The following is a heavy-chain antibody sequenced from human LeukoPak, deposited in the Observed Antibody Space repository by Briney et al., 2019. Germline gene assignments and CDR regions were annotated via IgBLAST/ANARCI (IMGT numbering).Heavy chain of an antibody. CDR3: ARDGGGVYFDY. V-gene: IGHV3-33*01. D-gene: IGHD3-16*01. CDR2: IWYDGSNK. Sequence: GRSLRLSCAASGFTFSSYGMHWVRQAPGKGLEWVAVIWYDGSNKYYADSVKGRFTISRDNAKNSLYLQMNSLRAEDTAVYYCARDGGGVYFDYWGQGTLVTVSS. J-gene: IGHJ4*02. CDR1: GFTFSSYG.